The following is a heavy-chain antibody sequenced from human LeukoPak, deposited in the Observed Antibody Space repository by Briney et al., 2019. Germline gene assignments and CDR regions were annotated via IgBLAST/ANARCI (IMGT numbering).Heavy chain of an antibody. CDR3: AKDLGYSSGWDL. V-gene: IGHV3-30*02. J-gene: IGHJ5*02. CDR1: GFTFSSYG. CDR2: IRYDGSNK. D-gene: IGHD6-19*01. Sequence: AGGSPRLSCAASGFTFSSYGMHWVRQAPGKGLEWVAFIRYDGSNKYYADSVKGRFTISRDNSKNTLYLQMNSLRAEDTAVYYCAKDLGYSSGWDLWGQGTLVTVSS.